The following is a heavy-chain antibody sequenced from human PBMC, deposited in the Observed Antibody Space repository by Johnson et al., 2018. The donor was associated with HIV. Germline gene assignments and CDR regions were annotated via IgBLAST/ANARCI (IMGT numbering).Heavy chain of an antibody. CDR2: ISYDGSNK. J-gene: IGHJ3*02. Sequence: QMQLVESGGGVVQPGRSLRLSCAASGITFSSYAMHWVRQAPGKGLEWVAVISYDGSNKYYADSVKGRFTISRDNSKNTLYLQMNSLRAEDTAVYYCARDQDCGYYDTTAFDIWGQGTMVTVSS. CDR1: GITFSSYA. D-gene: IGHD3-3*01. V-gene: IGHV3-30*04. CDR3: ARDQDCGYYDTTAFDI.